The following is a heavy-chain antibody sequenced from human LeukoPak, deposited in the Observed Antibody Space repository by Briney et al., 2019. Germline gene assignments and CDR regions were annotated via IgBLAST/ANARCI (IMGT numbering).Heavy chain of an antibody. CDR2: IYNGGST. D-gene: IGHD6-19*01. Sequence: GGSLRLSCAASGFTVSSKYMNWVRQAPGKGLEWVSIIYNGGSTHYADSVKGRFTISRDNSKNTVYLQMNSLRVEDTAVYYCARDSASSSGWHDAFDIWGQGTMVTVSS. J-gene: IGHJ3*02. CDR1: GFTVSSKY. CDR3: ARDSASSSGWHDAFDI. V-gene: IGHV3-66*01.